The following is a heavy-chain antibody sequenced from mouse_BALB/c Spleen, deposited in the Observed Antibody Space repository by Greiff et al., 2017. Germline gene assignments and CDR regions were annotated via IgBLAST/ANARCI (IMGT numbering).Heavy chain of an antibody. V-gene: IGHV5-17*02. CDR2: ISSGSSTI. CDR1: GFTFSSFG. CDR3: ARDIDDY. J-gene: IGHJ4*01. Sequence: EVMLVESGGGLVQPGGSRKLSCAASGFTFSSFGMHWVRQAPEKGLEWVAYISSGSSTIYYADTVKGRFTISRDNPKNTLFLQMTSLRSEDTAMYYCARDIDDYWGQGTSVTVSS.